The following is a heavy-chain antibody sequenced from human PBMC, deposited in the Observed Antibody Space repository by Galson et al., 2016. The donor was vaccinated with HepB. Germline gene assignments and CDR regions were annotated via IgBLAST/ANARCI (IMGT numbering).Heavy chain of an antibody. D-gene: IGHD2-15*01. J-gene: IGHJ5*02. CDR2: IWYDGSNK. Sequence: SLRLSCAASGFTFNTYGMHWVRQAPGKGLEWVAVIWYDGSNKYYADSVQGRFTISRDNSKNTVFLEMNSLRAEDTAVYYCGTESYLKGHSIVVAAPSQTWGRGTLVTVSS. CDR1: GFTFNTYG. V-gene: IGHV3-33*01. CDR3: GTESYLKGHSIVVAAPSQT.